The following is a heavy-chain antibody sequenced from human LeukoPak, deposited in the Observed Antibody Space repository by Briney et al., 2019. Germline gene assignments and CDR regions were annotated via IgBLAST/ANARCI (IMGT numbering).Heavy chain of an antibody. D-gene: IGHD5-12*01. J-gene: IGHJ4*02. Sequence: SETLSLTCTVSGGSISGSNYYWGWIRQAPGKGLEWIGSIYYSGSTYYNPSLKSRVTISVDTSKNQFSLKLSSVTAADTAVYYCARLGGGYSGYADYWGQGTLVTVSS. CDR1: GGSISGSNYY. CDR3: ARLGGGYSGYADY. CDR2: IYYSGST. V-gene: IGHV4-39*01.